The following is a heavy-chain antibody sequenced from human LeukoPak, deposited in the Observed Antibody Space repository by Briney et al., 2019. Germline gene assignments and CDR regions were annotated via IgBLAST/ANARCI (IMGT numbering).Heavy chain of an antibody. CDR2: ISAYNGNT. CDR3: ARGLQENLAWLQAFSAFDI. J-gene: IGHJ3*02. Sequence: ASVKVFCKASGYTFTSYGISWVRQAPGQGLEWMGWISAYNGNTNYAQKLQGRVTMTTDTSTSTAYMELRSLRSDDTAVYYCARGLQENLAWLQAFSAFDIWGQGTMVTVSS. V-gene: IGHV1-18*01. D-gene: IGHD5-12*01. CDR1: GYTFTSYG.